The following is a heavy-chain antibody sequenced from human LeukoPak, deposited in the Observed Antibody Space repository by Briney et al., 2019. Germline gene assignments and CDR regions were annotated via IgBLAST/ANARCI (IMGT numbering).Heavy chain of an antibody. Sequence: PGGSLRLSCAASGFTFSSYGMQWARQAPGKGLEWVAVISYDGSSKFYEDSVKGRFTISRDNSKNTLYLQMNSLRVEDTAVYYCVKEFGGYSYGAYFDYWGQGTLVTVSS. CDR3: VKEFGGYSYGAYFDY. D-gene: IGHD5-18*01. CDR1: GFTFSSYG. V-gene: IGHV3-30*18. CDR2: ISYDGSSK. J-gene: IGHJ4*02.